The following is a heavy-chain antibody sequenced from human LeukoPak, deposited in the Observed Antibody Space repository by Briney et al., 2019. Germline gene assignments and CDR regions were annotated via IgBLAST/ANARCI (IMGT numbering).Heavy chain of an antibody. CDR3: AKDGGSSWYINFDY. Sequence: PGGSLRLSCAASGFTFSNYGMHWVRQAPGKGLEWVAFVRYDGSNKYYADSVKGRFTISRDNSKNTLYLQMNSLRAEDTAVYYCAKDGGSSWYINFDYWGQGTLVTVSS. CDR2: VRYDGSNK. V-gene: IGHV3-30*02. CDR1: GFTFSNYG. D-gene: IGHD6-13*01. J-gene: IGHJ4*02.